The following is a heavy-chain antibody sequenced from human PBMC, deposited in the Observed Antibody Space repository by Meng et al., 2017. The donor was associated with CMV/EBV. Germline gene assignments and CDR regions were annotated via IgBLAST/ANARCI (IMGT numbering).Heavy chain of an antibody. CDR3: AKDLYYSFDY. J-gene: IGHJ4*02. D-gene: IGHD2-8*01. CDR1: GFTFSSSA. Sequence: GRLVGSGGGVVQQGGALRLSWAASGFTFSSSAIHWVRQPPGKGLEWVSFIAHDGSAKTYTDSVKGRFTISRDDSENTVYLEMNSLRVEDTAVYYCAKDLYYSFDYWGQGTLVTVSS. V-gene: IGHV3-30*02. CDR2: IAHDGSAK.